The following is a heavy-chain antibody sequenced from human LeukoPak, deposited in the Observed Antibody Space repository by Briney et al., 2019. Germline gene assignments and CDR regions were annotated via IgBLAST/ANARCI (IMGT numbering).Heavy chain of an antibody. CDR3: ARVLTPLTTVTYFDY. D-gene: IGHD4-17*01. J-gene: IGHJ4*02. V-gene: IGHV1-3*01. CDR1: GYTFTSYA. CDR2: INAGNGNT. Sequence: ASVKVSCKASGYTFTSYAMHWVRQAPGQRLEWMGWINAGNGNTKYSQKFQGRVTITRDTSASTAYMELSSLRSEDTAVYYCARVLTPLTTVTYFDYWGQGTLVTVSS.